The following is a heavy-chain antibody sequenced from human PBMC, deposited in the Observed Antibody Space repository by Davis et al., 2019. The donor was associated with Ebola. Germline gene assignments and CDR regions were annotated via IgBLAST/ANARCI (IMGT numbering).Heavy chain of an antibody. D-gene: IGHD5-12*01. CDR2: ISSSSSYI. CDR3: ARDRVDIVATEEY. CDR1: GFTFSSYS. V-gene: IGHV3-21*04. Sequence: GESLKISCAASGFTFSSYSMNWVRQAPGKGLEWVSSISSSSSYIYYADSVKGRFTISRDNAKNSLYLQMNSLRAEDTAVYYCARDRVDIVATEEYWGQGTLVTVSS. J-gene: IGHJ4*02.